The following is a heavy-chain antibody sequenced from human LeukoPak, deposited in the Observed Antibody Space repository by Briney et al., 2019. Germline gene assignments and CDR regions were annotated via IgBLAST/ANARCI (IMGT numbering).Heavy chain of an antibody. V-gene: IGHV7-4-1*02. CDR1: GYTFTSYA. J-gene: IGHJ6*02. Sequence: GASVKLSCKASGYTFTSYAMNWVRQAPGQGLEWMGWINTNTGNPTYAQGFTGRFVFSLDTSVSTAYLQISSLRAVDTAVYYCARVHLFYYYYGMDVWGQGTTVTVSS. CDR2: INTNTGNP. CDR3: ARVHLFYYYYGMDV.